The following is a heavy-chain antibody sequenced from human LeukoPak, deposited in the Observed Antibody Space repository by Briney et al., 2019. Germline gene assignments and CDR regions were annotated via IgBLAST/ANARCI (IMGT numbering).Heavy chain of an antibody. CDR3: AKDISGWYGSFAFDI. Sequence: GGSLRLSCAASGFTFSSYAMSWIRQAPGKGLEWVSAISGSGGSTYYADSVKGRFTISRDNSKNTLYLQMNSLRAEDTAVYYCAKDISGWYGSFAFDIWGQGTMVTVSS. D-gene: IGHD6-19*01. J-gene: IGHJ3*02. CDR1: GFTFSSYA. V-gene: IGHV3-23*01. CDR2: ISGSGGST.